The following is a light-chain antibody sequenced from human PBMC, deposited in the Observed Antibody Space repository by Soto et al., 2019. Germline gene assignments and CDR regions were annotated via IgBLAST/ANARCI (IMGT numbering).Light chain of an antibody. CDR2: GAS. J-gene: IGKJ1*01. V-gene: IGKV3-20*01. Sequence: EVVLTQSPGTLSLSPGERATLSCRASQTVTSSFFSWYQQKAGQPPRLLISGASNRTTDIPDRFSGSGSGTDFTLLISRVGPEDSVVYYCQQYGNSPRTFGQGTKVEIK. CDR1: QTVTSSF. CDR3: QQYGNSPRT.